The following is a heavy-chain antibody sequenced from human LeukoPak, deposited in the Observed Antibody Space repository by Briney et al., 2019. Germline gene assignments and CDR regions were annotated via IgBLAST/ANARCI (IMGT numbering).Heavy chain of an antibody. CDR2: INQDGGTK. Sequence: GGSLRLSCAASGFTFSSYAMHWVRQAPGKGLEWVANINQDGGTKYYRDFAKGRFTISRDNAQNSLYLQINSLRAEDTAVYYCAREKGTLIRAMAFEMWGQGTMVTVSS. J-gene: IGHJ3*02. D-gene: IGHD3-10*01. CDR1: GFTFSSYA. V-gene: IGHV3-7*01. CDR3: AREKGTLIRAMAFEM.